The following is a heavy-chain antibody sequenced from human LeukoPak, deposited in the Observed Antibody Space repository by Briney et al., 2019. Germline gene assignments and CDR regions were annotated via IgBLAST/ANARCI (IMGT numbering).Heavy chain of an antibody. V-gene: IGHV4-34*01. D-gene: IGHD1-26*01. CDR2: INHSGST. J-gene: IGHJ4*02. CDR1: GGSFSGYY. CDR3: ARTQSQSGSYRYYFGY. Sequence: SETLSLTCAVYGGSFSGYYWSWIRQPPGKGLEWRGEINHSGSTNYNPPLKSRVTISVDTSKNQFSLKLNSVTAADTAVYYCARTQSQSGSYRYYFGYWGQGTLVTVSS.